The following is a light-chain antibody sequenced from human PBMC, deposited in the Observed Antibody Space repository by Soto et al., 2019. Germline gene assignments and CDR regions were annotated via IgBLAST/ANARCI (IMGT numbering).Light chain of an antibody. V-gene: IGLV1-40*01. Sequence: QSALVQPPSVSGAPGRTVIISCTGSSSNIGAGYEVHWYQQLPRTAPRLLIYGNKYRPSGVPDRFSGSKSGTSASLAITGLQPEDEADYYCQSYDTSLRAWVFGGGTQLTVL. CDR1: SSNIGAGYE. CDR2: GNK. J-gene: IGLJ3*02. CDR3: QSYDTSLRAWV.